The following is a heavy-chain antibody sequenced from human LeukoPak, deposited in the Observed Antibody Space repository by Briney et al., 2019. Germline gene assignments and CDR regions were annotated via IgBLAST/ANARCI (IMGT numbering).Heavy chain of an antibody. J-gene: IGHJ4*02. CDR1: GYTFTGYY. CDR3: ARGGDVDIVATTTIDY. Sequence: GASVKVSCKASGYTFTGYYMHWVRQAPGQGLEWMGWINPNGGGTNYAQKFQGRVTMTRDTSISTAYMELSRLRSDDTAVYYCARGGDVDIVATTTIDYWGQGTLVTVSS. V-gene: IGHV1-2*02. CDR2: INPNGGGT. D-gene: IGHD5-12*01.